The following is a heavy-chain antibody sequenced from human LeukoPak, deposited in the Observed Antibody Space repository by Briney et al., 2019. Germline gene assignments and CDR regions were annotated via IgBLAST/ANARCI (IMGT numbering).Heavy chain of an antibody. CDR1: GGSFSGYY. V-gene: IGHV4-34*01. J-gene: IGHJ4*02. CDR3: ARGRMVRGVIHAVYFDY. Sequence: SETLSLTCAVYGGSFSGYYWSWIRQPPGKGLEWVGEINLSGSTNYNPSLKSRVTISVDTSKNQFSLKLSSETAADTAVYYCARGRMVRGVIHAVYFDYWGQGTLVTVSS. CDR2: INLSGST. D-gene: IGHD3-10*01.